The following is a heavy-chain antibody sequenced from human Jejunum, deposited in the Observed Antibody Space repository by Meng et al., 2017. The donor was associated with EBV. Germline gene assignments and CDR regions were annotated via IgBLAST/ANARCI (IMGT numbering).Heavy chain of an antibody. Sequence: EVQLVVCGGGLVQPWGFLRVSLAASGVTFSSYSMSWVRQAPGKGLEWVSTVSGSGGNTYYADSVKGRFTISRDISKNTLYLQMNSLTAEDTAIYYCAKLLKYWGQGTLVTVSS. J-gene: IGHJ4*02. CDR1: GVTFSSYS. CDR3: AKLLKY. CDR2: VSGSGGNT. V-gene: IGHV3-23*04.